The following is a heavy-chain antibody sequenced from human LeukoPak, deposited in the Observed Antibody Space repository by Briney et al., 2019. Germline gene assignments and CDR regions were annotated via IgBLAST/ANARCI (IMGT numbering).Heavy chain of an antibody. CDR2: ISWNSGSI. J-gene: IGHJ4*02. D-gene: IGHD3-22*01. CDR3: AKDMGDSSLYYFDY. CDR1: GFTFDDYA. Sequence: GGPLGLSCAASGFTFDDYAMPWVRQAPGKGLEWASGISWNSGSIGYADSVKGRFTISRDNAKNSLYLQMNSLRAEDTALYYCAKDMGDSSLYYFDYWGQGTPVTVSS. V-gene: IGHV3-9*01.